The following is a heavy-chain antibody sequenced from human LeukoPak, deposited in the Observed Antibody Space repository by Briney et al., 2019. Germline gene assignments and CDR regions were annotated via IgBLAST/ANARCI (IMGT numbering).Heavy chain of an antibody. J-gene: IGHJ3*02. Sequence: ASVKVSCKASGYTFTSYDINWVRQATGQGLEWMGWMNPNSGNTGYAQKFQGRVTITRNTSISTAYMELSSLRSEDTAVYYCATGTIVGAPGAFDIWGQGTMVTVSS. V-gene: IGHV1-8*03. CDR1: GYTFTSYD. D-gene: IGHD1-26*01. CDR3: ATGTIVGAPGAFDI. CDR2: MNPNSGNT.